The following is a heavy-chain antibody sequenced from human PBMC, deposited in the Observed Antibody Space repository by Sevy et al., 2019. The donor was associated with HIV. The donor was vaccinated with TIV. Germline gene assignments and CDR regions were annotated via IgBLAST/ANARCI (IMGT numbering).Heavy chain of an antibody. CDR2: ISYDGSSK. Sequence: GGSLRLSCAASGFTLSSFGMHWVRQAPGKGLEWVAVISYDGSSKFYADSVQGRFTISRDNSKNTLYLQMNSLKHEDTAVYYCANDDSSGWYWIDCWGQGTLVTVSS. D-gene: IGHD6-19*01. CDR3: ANDDSSGWYWIDC. J-gene: IGHJ4*02. CDR1: GFTLSSFG. V-gene: IGHV3-30*18.